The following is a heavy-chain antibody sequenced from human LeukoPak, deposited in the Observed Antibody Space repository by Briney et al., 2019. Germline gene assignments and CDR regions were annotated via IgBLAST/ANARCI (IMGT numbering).Heavy chain of an antibody. J-gene: IGHJ4*02. CDR1: GGSISSSNW. Sequence: PSGTLSLTCAASGGSISSSNWWSWVRQPPGKGLEWIGEIYHSGSTNYNPSLKSRVTISVDKSKNQFSLELSSVTAADTAVYYCARVGGVLRYFDWPPRPYYFDYWGQGTLVTVSS. CDR2: IYHSGST. D-gene: IGHD3-9*01. V-gene: IGHV4-4*02. CDR3: ARVGGVLRYFDWPPRPYYFDY.